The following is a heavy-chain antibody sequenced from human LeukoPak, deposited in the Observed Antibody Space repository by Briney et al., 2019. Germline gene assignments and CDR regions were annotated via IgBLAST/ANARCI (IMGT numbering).Heavy chain of an antibody. J-gene: IGHJ4*02. Sequence: PSETLSLTCAVYGSLDIYYFMFVRQPPGKGLQWLGSIYHRGSTYYNPSLKSRVTISVDTSKNQFSLKLTSVTAADTAVYYCARDHPQLTSGIDYWGREPWSPSPQ. CDR2: IYHRGST. CDR1: GSLDIYY. V-gene: IGHV4-38-2*02. D-gene: IGHD3-10*01. CDR3: ARDHPQLTSGIDY.